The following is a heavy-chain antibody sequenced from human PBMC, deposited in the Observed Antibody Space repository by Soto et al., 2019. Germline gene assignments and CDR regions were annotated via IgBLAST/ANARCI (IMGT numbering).Heavy chain of an antibody. D-gene: IGHD1-26*01. Sequence: EVQLVESGGGLVQPGGSLRLSCAASGFTFVNYWMNWVRQAPGKGLEWVGNIKLDGSDQYYVDSVKGRFTISSDNAHNSLYLQMHNLRAEDTAIYYCARLESGSLDFWGQGTLVTVSS. V-gene: IGHV3-7*01. J-gene: IGHJ4*02. CDR2: IKLDGSDQ. CDR3: ARLESGSLDF. CDR1: GFTFVNYW.